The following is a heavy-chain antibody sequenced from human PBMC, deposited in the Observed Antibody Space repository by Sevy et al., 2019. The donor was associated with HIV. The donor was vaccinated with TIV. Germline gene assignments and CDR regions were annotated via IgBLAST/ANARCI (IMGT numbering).Heavy chain of an antibody. V-gene: IGHV4-31*03. CDR2: IYFSGNT. CDR3: ERGGSGTTVTTFDY. J-gene: IGHJ4*02. CDR1: GGSISSGGYY. Sequence: SETLSLTCTVSGGSISSGGYYWNWIRQHPGKGLEWIAYIYFSGNTYYNPSLKSRLTISVDTSKSQFSLKLRSVTAADTAVYYCERGGSGTTVTTFDYWGQGTLVTVSS. D-gene: IGHD4-17*01.